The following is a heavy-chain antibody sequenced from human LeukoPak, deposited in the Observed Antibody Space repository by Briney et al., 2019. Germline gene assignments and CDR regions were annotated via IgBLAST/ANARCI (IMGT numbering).Heavy chain of an antibody. D-gene: IGHD3-10*01. CDR2: INHSGST. Sequence: SETLSLTCAVYSGSFSGYYWSWIRQPPGKGLEWIGEINHSGSTNYNPSLKSRVTISVDTSKNQFSLKLSSVTAADTAVYYCARVSRRVTMVRGVIRKYNWFDPWGQGTLVTVSS. CDR1: SGSFSGYY. V-gene: IGHV4-34*01. J-gene: IGHJ5*02. CDR3: ARVSRRVTMVRGVIRKYNWFDP.